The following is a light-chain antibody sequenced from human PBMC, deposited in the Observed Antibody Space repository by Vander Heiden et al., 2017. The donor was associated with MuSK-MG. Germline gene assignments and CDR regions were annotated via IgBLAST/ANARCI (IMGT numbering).Light chain of an antibody. J-gene: IGKJ4*01. CDR3: RQLNKNPRA. CDR2: VAS. CDR1: QDISSY. V-gene: IGKV1-9*01. Sequence: DIPLTQSPSLLSASVGDRVTITCQASQDISSYLAWYQQKPGKAPNLLIYVASSLQSGVPSRFSGSGSGTDFTLKISRVEAEDYAIYYCRQLNKNPRAFGGGTKVEIK.